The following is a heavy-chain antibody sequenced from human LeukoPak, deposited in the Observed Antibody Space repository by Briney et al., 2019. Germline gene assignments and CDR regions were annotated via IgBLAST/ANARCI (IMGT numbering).Heavy chain of an antibody. CDR3: ARDRDSSSWPHDAFDI. J-gene: IGHJ3*02. V-gene: IGHV1-2*02. CDR2: INPNSGGT. CDR1: GYTFTGYY. Sequence: GASVKVSCKASGYTFTGYYMHWVRQAPGQGLEWMGWINPNSGGTNYAQKFQGRVTMTRDTSISTAYMELSRLRSDDTAVYYCARDRDSSSWPHDAFDIWGQGTMVTVSS. D-gene: IGHD6-13*01.